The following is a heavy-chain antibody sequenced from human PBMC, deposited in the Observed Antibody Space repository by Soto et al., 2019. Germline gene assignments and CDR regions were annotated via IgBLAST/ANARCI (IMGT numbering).Heavy chain of an antibody. Sequence: QVPLVQSGAEVKKPGASVKVSCKASGYTFTNYGISWVRQAPGQGLEWMGWISTYNGNTHYARKFQGRVAMTTDTSPSTAYMELRSLISDDTAVYYCARAGSSLGYAMDVWGQGTTVTVSS. V-gene: IGHV1-18*04. J-gene: IGHJ6*02. CDR2: ISTYNGNT. CDR3: ARAGSSLGYAMDV. CDR1: GYTFTNYG. D-gene: IGHD3-10*01.